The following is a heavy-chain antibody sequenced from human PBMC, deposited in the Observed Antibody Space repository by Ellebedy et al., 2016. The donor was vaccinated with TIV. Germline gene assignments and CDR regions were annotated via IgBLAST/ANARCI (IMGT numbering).Heavy chain of an antibody. Sequence: PGGSLRLSCTASGITFSTHNLHWVRHAPGKGLEWVAVIGHDGSNKYYAASLEGRFTISRDNSRNTAYLQMNSLRVEDTAVYYCARDYGGTSPFDSWGQGTLVTVSS. CDR1: GITFSTHN. V-gene: IGHV3-33*01. CDR3: ARDYGGTSPFDS. D-gene: IGHD4/OR15-4a*01. J-gene: IGHJ4*02. CDR2: IGHDGSNK.